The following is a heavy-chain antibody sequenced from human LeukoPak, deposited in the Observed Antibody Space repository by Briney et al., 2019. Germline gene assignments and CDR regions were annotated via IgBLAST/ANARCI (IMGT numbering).Heavy chain of an antibody. J-gene: IGHJ5*02. D-gene: IGHD3-22*01. Sequence: SETLSITCTVSGGSISSYYWNWIRQPPGKGLEWIGYIYYSGSTNYNPSLKSRVTISVDMSKNQFSLKLSSVTAADTAVYYCARENYDSSGYNNWFDPWGQGTLVTVSS. CDR2: IYYSGST. CDR3: ARENYDSSGYNNWFDP. V-gene: IGHV4-59*01. CDR1: GGSISSYY.